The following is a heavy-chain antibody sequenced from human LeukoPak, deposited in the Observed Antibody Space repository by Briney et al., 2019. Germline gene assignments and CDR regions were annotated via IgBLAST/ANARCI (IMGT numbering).Heavy chain of an antibody. D-gene: IGHD6-25*01. CDR3: ARGPSAAGYY. V-gene: IGHV4-34*01. CDR2: INHSGST. CDR1: GGSFSGYY. J-gene: IGHJ4*02. Sequence: PSETLSLTCAVYGGSFSGYYWSWIRQPPGKGLEWIGEINHSGSTNYNPSLKSRVTISVDTSKNQFSLKLSSVTAADTAVYYCARGPSAAGYYWGQGTLVTVSS.